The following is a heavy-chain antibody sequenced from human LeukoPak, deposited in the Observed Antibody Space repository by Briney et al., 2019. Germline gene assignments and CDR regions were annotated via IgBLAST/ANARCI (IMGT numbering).Heavy chain of an antibody. J-gene: IGHJ4*02. V-gene: IGHV3-23*01. D-gene: IGHD6-13*01. CDR2: ISGSGGST. CDR3: ARDEPDLAAAATYYFDY. CDR1: GFTFSSYA. Sequence: GGSLRLSCAVSGFTFSSYAMSWVRQAPGKGLEWVSAISGSGGSTYYADSVKGRFTISRDNSKNTLYLQMNSLRAEDTAVYYCARDEPDLAAAATYYFDYWGQGTLVTVSS.